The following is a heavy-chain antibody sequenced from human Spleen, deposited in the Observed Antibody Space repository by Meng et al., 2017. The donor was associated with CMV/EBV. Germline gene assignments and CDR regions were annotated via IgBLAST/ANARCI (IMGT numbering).Heavy chain of an antibody. Sequence: GESLKISCAASGFTFSSYSMNWVRQAPGKGLEWVSSISSSSSYIYYADSVKGRFTISRDNAKNSLYLQLNSLRAEDTAVYYCARQSITGTTNYYGMDVWGQGTTVTVSS. D-gene: IGHD1-20*01. J-gene: IGHJ6*02. CDR3: ARQSITGTTNYYGMDV. CDR1: GFTFSSYS. V-gene: IGHV3-21*01. CDR2: ISSSSSYI.